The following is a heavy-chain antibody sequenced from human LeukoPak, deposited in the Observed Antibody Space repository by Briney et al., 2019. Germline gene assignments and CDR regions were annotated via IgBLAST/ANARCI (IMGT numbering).Heavy chain of an antibody. CDR2: TYTGGTT. Sequence: GGSLRLSCAASGFSVSSNYMNWVRQAPGKGLEWVSATYTGGTTYYADSVKGRFTISRDNSKNTLYLQMNSLRAGDTAVYYCARDKLGSGYSSDFDYWGQGTLVTVSS. V-gene: IGHV3-66*02. CDR3: ARDKLGSGYSSDFDY. CDR1: GFSVSSNY. D-gene: IGHD6-19*01. J-gene: IGHJ4*02.